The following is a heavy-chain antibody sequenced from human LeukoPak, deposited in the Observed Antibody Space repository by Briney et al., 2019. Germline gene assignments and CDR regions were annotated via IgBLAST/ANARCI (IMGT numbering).Heavy chain of an antibody. CDR3: AREGPEMATPHFDY. Sequence: GGSLRLSCAASGFTFSSYSMNWVRQAPGKGLEWVSSISGSSSYIYYADSVKGRFTISRDNAKKSLYLQMNSLRAEDTAVYYCAREGPEMATPHFDYWGQGTLVTVSS. CDR2: ISGSSSYI. J-gene: IGHJ4*02. D-gene: IGHD5-24*01. V-gene: IGHV3-21*01. CDR1: GFTFSSYS.